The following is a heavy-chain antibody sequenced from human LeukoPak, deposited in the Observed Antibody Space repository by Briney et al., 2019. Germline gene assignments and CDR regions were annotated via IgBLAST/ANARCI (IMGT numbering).Heavy chain of an antibody. CDR2: IKSELDGGTT. CDR3: AKRTAGGYFDY. V-gene: IGHV3-15*01. CDR1: GFTMRNDF. J-gene: IGHJ4*02. D-gene: IGHD2-21*02. Sequence: GGSLRLSCAGSGFTMRNDFMTWVRQAPGKGLEWVGRIKSELDGGTTDYAAPVKGRFAISRDSTNTLYLQMNSLKTEDTAIYYCAKRTAGGYFDYWGQGTLVTVSS.